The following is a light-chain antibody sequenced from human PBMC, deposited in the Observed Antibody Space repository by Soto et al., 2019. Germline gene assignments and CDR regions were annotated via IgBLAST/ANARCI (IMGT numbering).Light chain of an antibody. J-gene: IGLJ2*01. CDR2: EVS. CDR3: SSYAGSNNYVV. Sequence: QSVLTQPPSASGSPGQSVTISCTGTSSDVGGYNYVSWYQQHPGKAPKLMIYEVSKRPSGVPDRFSGSKSGNTASLTVSGLQAADEADYYCSSYAGSNNYVVFGGGTKHTVL. CDR1: SSDVGGYNY. V-gene: IGLV2-8*01.